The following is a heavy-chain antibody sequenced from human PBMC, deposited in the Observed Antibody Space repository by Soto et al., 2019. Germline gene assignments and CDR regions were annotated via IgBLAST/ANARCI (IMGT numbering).Heavy chain of an antibody. CDR3: ARGYCSGGSCYGSWYFDL. CDR1: GFTCSSYS. J-gene: IGHJ2*01. D-gene: IGHD2-15*01. V-gene: IGHV3-48*02. Sequence: EVQLVESGGGLVQPGGSLRLSCAASGFTCSSYSMNWVRQAPGKGLEWVSYISSSSSTIYYADSVKGRFNISRDNARNSLYLQMNSLRDEDTAVYYCARGYCSGGSCYGSWYFDLWGRGTLVTVSS. CDR2: ISSSSSTI.